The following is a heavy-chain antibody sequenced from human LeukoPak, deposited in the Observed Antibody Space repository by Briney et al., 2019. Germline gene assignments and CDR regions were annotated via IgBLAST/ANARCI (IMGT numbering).Heavy chain of an antibody. CDR1: GGSFSGYY. CDR2: INHSGST. D-gene: IGHD6-13*01. J-gene: IGHJ4*02. V-gene: IGHV4-34*01. Sequence: PSETLCLTCAVYGGSFSGYYWSWIRQPPGKGLEWIGEINHSGSTNYNPSLKSRVTISVDTSKNQFSLKLSSVTAADTAVYYCARVTGYMTEDYFDYWGQGTLITVSS. CDR3: ARVTGYMTEDYFDY.